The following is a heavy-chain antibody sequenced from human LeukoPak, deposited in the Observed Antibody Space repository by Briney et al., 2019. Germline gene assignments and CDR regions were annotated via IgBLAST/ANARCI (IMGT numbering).Heavy chain of an antibody. Sequence: PGGSLRLSCAASGFTFSSYTMNWLRQAPGKGLVWVSYISSSGGTVYYADSVKGRFTISRDNAKNSLYLQMNSPRAEDTAVYYCARVGTSSNYYYYMDVWGKGTTVTVSS. D-gene: IGHD1-1*01. V-gene: IGHV3-48*04. CDR3: ARVGTSSNYYYYMDV. CDR2: ISSSGGTV. J-gene: IGHJ6*03. CDR1: GFTFSSYT.